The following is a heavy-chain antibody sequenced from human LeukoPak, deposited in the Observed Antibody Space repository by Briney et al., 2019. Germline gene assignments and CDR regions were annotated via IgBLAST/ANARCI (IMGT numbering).Heavy chain of an antibody. D-gene: IGHD3-10*01. Sequence: GGSLGLSCAASGFTFRNYVIHWVRQAPGKGLEWVAVTSSDLNVKLYADSVKGRFTIARDNSRSTLYLQMNSLRPEDTAIYYCAREGYYGSGSPPSLYFDYWGQGTLVTVSP. CDR1: GFTFRNYV. CDR3: AREGYYGSGSPPSLYFDY. J-gene: IGHJ4*02. V-gene: IGHV3-30-3*01. CDR2: TSSDLNVK.